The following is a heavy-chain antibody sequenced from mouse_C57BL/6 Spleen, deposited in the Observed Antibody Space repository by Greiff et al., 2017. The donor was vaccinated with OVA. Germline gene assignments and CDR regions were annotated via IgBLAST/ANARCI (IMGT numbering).Heavy chain of an antibody. V-gene: IGHV10-1*01. CDR3: VSTAQAGSY. CDR2: IRSKSNNFAT. J-gene: IGHJ3*01. D-gene: IGHD3-2*02. CDR1: GFSFNTYA. Sequence: EVQLVESGGGLVQPKGSLKLSCAASGFSFNTYAMNWVRQAPGKGLEWVARIRSKSNNFATYYADSVKDRFTISRDDSESMLYLQMNNLKTEDTAMYYCVSTAQAGSYWGQGTLVTVSA.